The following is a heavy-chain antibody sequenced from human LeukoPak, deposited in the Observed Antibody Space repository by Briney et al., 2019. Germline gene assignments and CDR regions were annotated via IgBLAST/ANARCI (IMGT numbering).Heavy chain of an antibody. Sequence: MPSETLSLTCTVSGGSISSSTYSWGWIRQSPGKGLEWIGSFYYSGSTYYNPSLKSRVTISADMSKNQFSLKLSSVTAADTAVYYCARQPAYYDVLTGYYDTGAFDIWGQGTMVTVSS. CDR1: GGSISSSTYS. J-gene: IGHJ3*02. CDR2: FYYSGST. V-gene: IGHV4-39*01. D-gene: IGHD3-9*01. CDR3: ARQPAYYDVLTGYYDTGAFDI.